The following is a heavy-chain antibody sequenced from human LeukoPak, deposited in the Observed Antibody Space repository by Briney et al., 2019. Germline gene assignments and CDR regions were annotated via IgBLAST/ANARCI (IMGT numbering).Heavy chain of an antibody. Sequence: GGSLRLSCAASGFTFSSYSMNWVRQAPGEGLDWVSSISSSSSYIYYADSVKGRFTISRDNAKNSLYLQMNSLRAEDTAVYYCAREVGSGWSYYFDYWGQGTLVTVSS. J-gene: IGHJ4*02. CDR2: ISSSSSYI. CDR3: AREVGSGWSYYFDY. CDR1: GFTFSSYS. V-gene: IGHV3-21*01. D-gene: IGHD6-19*01.